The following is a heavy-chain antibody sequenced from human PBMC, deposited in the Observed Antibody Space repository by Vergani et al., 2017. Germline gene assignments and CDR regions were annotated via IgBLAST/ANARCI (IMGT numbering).Heavy chain of an antibody. CDR3: ATNPGGATDPNGAFEF. V-gene: IGHV1-18*01. D-gene: IGHD2-8*01. CDR2: IRPYNGKT. CDR1: GYTFTSHG. J-gene: IGHJ4*02. Sequence: QVQVVQSGAEVKKPGASVKVSCKASGYTFTSHGISWVRQAPGRGPEWMGWIRPYNGKTKYAQKFQGRITMTSDTSTSTAYMELRSLRSDGTAVYYCATNPGGATDPNGAFEFWGQGTLVTVSS.